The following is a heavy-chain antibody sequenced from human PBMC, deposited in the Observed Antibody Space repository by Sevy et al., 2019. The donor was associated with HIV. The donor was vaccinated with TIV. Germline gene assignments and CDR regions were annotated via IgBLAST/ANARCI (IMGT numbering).Heavy chain of an antibody. CDR3: AKDIRPTMVRGEGYGMDV. CDR1: GFTCDDYA. CDR2: ISWNSGSI. J-gene: IGHJ6*02. D-gene: IGHD3-10*01. V-gene: IGHV3-9*01. Sequence: GGSLRLSCAASGFTCDDYAMHWVRQAPGKGLEWVSGISWNSGSIGYADSVKGRFTISSDNAKNSLYLQMNSLRAEDTALYYCAKDIRPTMVRGEGYGMDVWGQGTTVTVSS.